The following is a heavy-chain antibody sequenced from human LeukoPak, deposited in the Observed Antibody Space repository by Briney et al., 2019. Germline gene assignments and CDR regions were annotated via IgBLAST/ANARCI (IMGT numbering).Heavy chain of an antibody. CDR3: ARPLRRDLDY. V-gene: IGHV4-34*01. D-gene: IGHD4-17*01. Sequence: PSETLSVTCAVYGGSFIGYYWSWIRQPPGKGLARSGEINHSGSTNYNPSLKSRVSITVDTSKNQFSLKLSSVTAADTAVYYCARPLRRDLDYWGQGTLVTVSS. CDR1: GGSFIGYY. J-gene: IGHJ4*02. CDR2: INHSGST.